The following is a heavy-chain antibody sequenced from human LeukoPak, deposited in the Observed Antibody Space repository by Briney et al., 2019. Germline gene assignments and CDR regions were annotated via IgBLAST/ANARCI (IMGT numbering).Heavy chain of an antibody. D-gene: IGHD3-10*01. CDR3: ATSPDYYGSGSHYY. Sequence: PGRSLRLSCAASGFAFHNYAMHWVRQAPGKGLEWVSSISWNSRTVGHADSVKGRFTISRDNARNSLYLQMNSLRAEDTALYYCATSPDYYGSGSHYYWGQGTLVTVSS. J-gene: IGHJ4*02. CDR2: ISWNSRTV. CDR1: GFAFHNYA. V-gene: IGHV3-9*01.